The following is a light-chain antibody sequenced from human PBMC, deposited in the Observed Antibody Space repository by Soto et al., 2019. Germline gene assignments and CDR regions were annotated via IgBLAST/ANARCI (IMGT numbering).Light chain of an antibody. Sequence: DIQMTQSPSSLSASVVGRVTITCRASQSISSYLNWYQQKPGKAPKLLIYAASSLQSGVPSRFSGSGSGTDFTLTISSLQPEDFATYYCQQSYSTPLTFGGGTTVDIK. V-gene: IGKV1-39*01. CDR3: QQSYSTPLT. CDR1: QSISSY. J-gene: IGKJ4*01. CDR2: AAS.